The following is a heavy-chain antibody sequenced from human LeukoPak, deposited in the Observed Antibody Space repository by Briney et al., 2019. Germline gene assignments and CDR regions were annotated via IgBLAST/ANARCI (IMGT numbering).Heavy chain of an antibody. Sequence: PGGSLRLSCAASGFTFSSYAMSWVRRAPGKGLEWVSSISGSGGSTYYADSVKGRFTISRDNSKNTVYMQMNRLRAEDTAIYYCAKTSIELAGPPDYWGQGNLVTVSS. CDR3: AKTSIELAGPPDY. J-gene: IGHJ4*02. CDR1: GFTFSSYA. CDR2: ISGSGGST. V-gene: IGHV3-23*01. D-gene: IGHD6-19*01.